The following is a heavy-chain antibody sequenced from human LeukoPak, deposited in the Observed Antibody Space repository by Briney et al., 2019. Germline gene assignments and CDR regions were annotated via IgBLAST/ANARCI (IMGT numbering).Heavy chain of an antibody. V-gene: IGHV3-23*01. D-gene: IGHD2/OR15-2a*01. CDR1: GFTFSSYA. J-gene: IGHJ3*02. Sequence: GGSLRLSCAASGFTFSSYAMSWVRQAPGKGLECVSAISGSGGSTYYADSVKGRFTISRDNSKNTLYLQMNSLRAEDTAVYYCAKDLWEAGAPDAFDIWGQGTMVTVSS. CDR2: ISGSGGST. CDR3: AKDLWEAGAPDAFDI.